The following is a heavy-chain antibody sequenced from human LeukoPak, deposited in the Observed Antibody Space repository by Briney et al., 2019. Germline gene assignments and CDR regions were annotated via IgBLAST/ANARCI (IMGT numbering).Heavy chain of an antibody. V-gene: IGHV3-48*04. D-gene: IGHD6-25*01. J-gene: IGHJ4*02. CDR2: ISSSSSTL. CDR1: GFTFSSYG. Sequence: GASLRLSCAASGFTFSSYGMNWVRQAPGKGLEWLAYISSSSSTLSYADSVKGRFTISRDNAKNSLYLQLHSLRAEDTAVFYCARGGAARPDYWGQGTLVTVSS. CDR3: ARGGAARPDY.